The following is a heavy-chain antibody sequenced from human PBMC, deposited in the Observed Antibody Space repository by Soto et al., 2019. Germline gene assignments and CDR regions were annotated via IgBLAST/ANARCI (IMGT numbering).Heavy chain of an antibody. CDR1: GFNFSNYA. D-gene: IGHD4-17*01. CDR3: AKVPLRPYHFDY. CDR2: VSGSGTGT. Sequence: EVQLLDSGGGLVTAGGSLRLSCAASGFNFSNYAMNWVRQAPGKGLEWVSAVSGSGTGTDYADSVKGRFTISRYNSKNTLYLQMNSLRAEDTAVYYSAKVPLRPYHFDYWGQGSLVTVSS. V-gene: IGHV3-23*01. J-gene: IGHJ4*02.